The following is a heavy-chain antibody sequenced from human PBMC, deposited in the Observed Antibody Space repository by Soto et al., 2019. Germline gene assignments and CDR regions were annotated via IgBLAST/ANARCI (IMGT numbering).Heavy chain of an antibody. D-gene: IGHD6-19*01. Sequence: QLQLQESGPGLVKPSETLSLTCTVSGDSISSSNYFWGWFRQPPGKGLEWIGSFHHSGSAYYTPSLKSRVTIVEDTSKNQFSLNLRSVTAADSAVYYCARHFSNAWYFQHWGQGTLVTVSS. CDR3: ARHFSNAWYFQH. V-gene: IGHV4-39*01. CDR1: GDSISSSNYF. CDR2: FHHSGSA. J-gene: IGHJ1*01.